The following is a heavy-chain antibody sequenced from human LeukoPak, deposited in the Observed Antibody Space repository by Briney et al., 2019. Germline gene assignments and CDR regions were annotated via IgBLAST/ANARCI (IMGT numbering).Heavy chain of an antibody. D-gene: IGHD3-22*01. J-gene: IGHJ4*02. CDR1: GFTVSSNY. Sequence: GGSLRLSCAASGFTVSSNYMSWVRQAPGKGLEWVSVIYSGGNTFYAASVKGRSTVSRDNSKNTLYLQMTSLRAEDTAVYYCARADYYDSSDYNDYWGQGTLVTDSS. CDR3: ARADYYDSSDYNDY. V-gene: IGHV3-53*01. CDR2: IYSGGNT.